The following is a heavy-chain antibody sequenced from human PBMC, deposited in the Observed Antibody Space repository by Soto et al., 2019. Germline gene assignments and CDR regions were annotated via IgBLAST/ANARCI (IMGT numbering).Heavy chain of an antibody. V-gene: IGHV3-30-3*01. J-gene: IGHJ4*02. Sequence: QVQLVESGGGVVQPGRSLRLSCAASGFTFSSYAMHWVRQAPGKGLEWVVVISYDGTNKYYADSVKGRFTISRDNSKNTLYLQMNSLRVEDTAVYYCARGYCIGGSCQEFDSWGQGTLVTVSS. CDR1: GFTFSSYA. D-gene: IGHD2-15*01. CDR3: ARGYCIGGSCQEFDS. CDR2: ISYDGTNK.